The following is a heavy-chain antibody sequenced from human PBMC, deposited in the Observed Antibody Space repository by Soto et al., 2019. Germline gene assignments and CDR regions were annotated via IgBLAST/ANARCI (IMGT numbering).Heavy chain of an antibody. D-gene: IGHD1-26*01. CDR1: GFTFQTHA. CDR3: GKDVGDYVPYYYGVDV. CDR2: IAYDGNEK. J-gene: IGHJ6*02. Sequence: QVQLVASGGGVVQPGTSLRLSCAASGFTFQTHAMHWVRQAPGTGLEWMAVIAYDGNEKFYADSVKGRFTISRDNSKNALYLQINTLRNEDTAVYYCGKDVGDYVPYYYGVDVWGQGTTVTVSS. V-gene: IGHV3-30*18.